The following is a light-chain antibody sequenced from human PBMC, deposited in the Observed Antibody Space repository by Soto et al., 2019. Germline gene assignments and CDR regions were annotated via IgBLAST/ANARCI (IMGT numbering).Light chain of an antibody. V-gene: IGLV2-14*01. CDR1: SSDVGGYNY. J-gene: IGLJ2*01. Sequence: QPVLTQPASVSGSPGQSITISCTGTSSDVGGYNYVSWYQQHPGKAPKLVIYDVSNRPSGVSNRFSASKSGNTASLTISGLQADDEADYYCSSYTSSNTLVFGGGTKLTVL. CDR3: SSYTSSNTLV. CDR2: DVS.